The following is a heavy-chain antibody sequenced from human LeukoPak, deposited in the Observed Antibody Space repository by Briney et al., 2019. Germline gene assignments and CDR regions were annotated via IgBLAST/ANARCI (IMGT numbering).Heavy chain of an antibody. CDR2: ISSSSSYI. Sequence: GGSLRLSCAASGFTFDDYGMSWVRQAPGKGLEWVSSISSSSSYIYYADSVKGRFTISRDNAKNSLYLQMNSLRAEDTAVYYCARDTRRFLEWFIDYWGQGTLVTVSS. J-gene: IGHJ4*02. CDR1: GFTFDDYG. CDR3: ARDTRRFLEWFIDY. D-gene: IGHD3-3*01. V-gene: IGHV3-21*01.